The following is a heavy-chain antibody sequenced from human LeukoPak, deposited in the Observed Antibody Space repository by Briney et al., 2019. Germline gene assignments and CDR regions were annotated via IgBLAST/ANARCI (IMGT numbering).Heavy chain of an antibody. CDR1: GYTFTGYY. CDR3: ARDRSSGWYEFADY. CDR2: INPNSGGT. J-gene: IGHJ4*02. Sequence: ASVKVSCKASGYTFTGYYMHWVRQAPGQGLEWMGWINPNSGGTNYARKFQGRVTMTRDTSISTAYMELSRLRSDDTAVYYCARDRSSGWYEFADYWGQGTLVTVSS. V-gene: IGHV1-2*02. D-gene: IGHD6-19*01.